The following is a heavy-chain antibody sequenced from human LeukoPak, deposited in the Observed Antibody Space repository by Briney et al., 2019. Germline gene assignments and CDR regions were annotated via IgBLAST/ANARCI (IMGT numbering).Heavy chain of an antibody. D-gene: IGHD3-10*01. CDR3: ARVAPFQVLGSGTHRGMDV. CDR1: GGSISSSSYY. J-gene: IGHJ6*02. V-gene: IGHV4-39*07. Sequence: PETLSLTCTVSGGSISSSSYYWGWIRQPPGKGLEWIGSIYYSGSTYYNPSLKSRVTISVDTSKNQFSLKLSSVTAADTAVYYCARVAPFQVLGSGTHRGMDVWGQGTTVTVSS. CDR2: IYYSGST.